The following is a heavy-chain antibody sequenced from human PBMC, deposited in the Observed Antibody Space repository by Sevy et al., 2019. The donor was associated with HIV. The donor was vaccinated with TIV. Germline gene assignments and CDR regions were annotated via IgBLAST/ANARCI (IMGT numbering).Heavy chain of an antibody. D-gene: IGHD2-2*02. CDR1: GGSVSSGSYY. CDR2: IYYSGST. V-gene: IGHV4-61*01. Sequence: SETLSLTCTVSGGSVSSGSYYWSWIRQPPGKGLEWIGYIYYSGSTNYNPSLKSPVTISLDTSKHQFSLKLSSVTAADQAVYYCARDQDLDYIGAFDIWGQCTRVTVSS. CDR3: ARDQDLDYIGAFDI. J-gene: IGHJ3*02.